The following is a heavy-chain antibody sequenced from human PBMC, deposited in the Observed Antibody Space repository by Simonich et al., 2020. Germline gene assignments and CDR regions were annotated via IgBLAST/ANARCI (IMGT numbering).Heavy chain of an antibody. D-gene: IGHD3-10*01. CDR2: IRPVLGIA. J-gene: IGHJ4*02. CDR3: ARTNTMRELDTMVRGVDYFDY. V-gene: IGHV1-69*09. CDR1: GGTFSSYA. Sequence: QVQLVQSGAEVKKPGSSVKVSCKASGGTFSSYAISWGRQAPGQGLEWMGGIRPVLGIANYAKKYQGRVTITADKSTSTADMELSSLRSEDTAVYYCARTNTMRELDTMVRGVDYFDYWGQGTLVTVSS.